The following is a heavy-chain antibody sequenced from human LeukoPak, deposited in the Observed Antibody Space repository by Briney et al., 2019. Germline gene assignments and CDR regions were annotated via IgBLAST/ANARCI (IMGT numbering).Heavy chain of an antibody. Sequence: GGSLRLSCAASGFTFSNYAMSWVRQAPGKGLEWVSTISDSGSSTYYADSVKGRFTISRDNSKITLYLQMNSLRVEDTAIHYCAKVPYSDYGSGRPPFMDVWGQGTTVAVSS. CDR1: GFTFSNYA. V-gene: IGHV3-23*01. CDR3: AKVPYSDYGSGRPPFMDV. J-gene: IGHJ6*02. CDR2: ISDSGSST. D-gene: IGHD3-10*01.